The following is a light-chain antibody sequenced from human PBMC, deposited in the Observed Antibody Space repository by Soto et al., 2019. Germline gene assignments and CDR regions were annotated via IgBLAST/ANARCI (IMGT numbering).Light chain of an antibody. CDR3: QQYNSWRT. V-gene: IGKV3-15*01. J-gene: IGKJ1*01. Sequence: EIVLTQSPATLSVSPGERATLSCRTSQTISDNLAWYQQRPGQAPRLLIYGASTRATGVPARFSGGGSGTEFTLTISSLQSEDFAVYYCQQYNSWRTSGQGTKVEIK. CDR2: GAS. CDR1: QTISDN.